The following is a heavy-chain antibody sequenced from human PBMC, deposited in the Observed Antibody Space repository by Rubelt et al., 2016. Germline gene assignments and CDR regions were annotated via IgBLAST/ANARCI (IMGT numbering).Heavy chain of an antibody. CDR1: GFTFSSYA. V-gene: IGHV3-64*04. D-gene: IGHD2-8*02. CDR3: TRRFSTGWYDS. J-gene: IGHJ5*01. CDR2: LSANGGSP. Sequence: GGLVQPGGSLGLSCSASGFTFSSYAMHWVRQAPGKGLEYISALSANGGSPFYADSVKGRFTISRDNSKNTLYLQMSTLRAEDTAVYYCTRRFSTGWYDSWGQGTLVTVSS.